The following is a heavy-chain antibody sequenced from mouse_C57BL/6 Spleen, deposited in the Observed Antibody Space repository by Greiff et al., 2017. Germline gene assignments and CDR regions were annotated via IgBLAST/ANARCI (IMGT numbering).Heavy chain of an antibody. J-gene: IGHJ1*03. V-gene: IGHV5-9-1*02. CDR2: ISSGGDYL. CDR1: GFPFSSYA. CDR3: TRVNDGSGYGYVDV. Sequence: EVQRVESGAGLVKPGGSLNLSCAASGFPFSSYAMSWVRQTPEKRLEWVAYISSGGDYLYSADTVKGRFTITSDHARNTLYLQMSSLKSEDTAMYYCTRVNDGSGYGYVDVGGKGTTVTVSS. D-gene: IGHD1-1*01.